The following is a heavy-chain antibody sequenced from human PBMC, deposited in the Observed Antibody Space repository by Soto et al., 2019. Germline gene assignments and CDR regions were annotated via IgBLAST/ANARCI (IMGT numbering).Heavy chain of an antibody. J-gene: IGHJ5*02. V-gene: IGHV4-34*02. CDR3: SRGTDAYKGGRT. CDR1: GESFNGYY. CDR2: IHPNGSN. Sequence: QVQLQQWGAGLLKPSETLSLTCAVYGESFNGYYCTWTRQSPGKGLEWIGEIHPNGSNYYNPSLQTRVTMSLDTSKKQFSLQLSSVTAADTATYYCSRGTDAYKGGRTWGQGTLVTVSS. D-gene: IGHD1-1*01.